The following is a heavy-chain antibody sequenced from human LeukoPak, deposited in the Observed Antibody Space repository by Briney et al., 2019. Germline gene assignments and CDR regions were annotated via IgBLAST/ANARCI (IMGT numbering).Heavy chain of an antibody. Sequence: GGSLRLSCTASGFTFSYFTMHWVRQAPGKGLEWVSSISNGGDYKRYAGSVRGRLTISRDNSKNTLYLQMNSLRAEDTAVYYCAKDWGNYGDYNWFDPWGQGTLVTASS. CDR3: AKDWGNYGDYNWFDP. D-gene: IGHD4-17*01. CDR1: GFTFSYFT. V-gene: IGHV3-21*01. CDR2: ISNGGDYK. J-gene: IGHJ5*02.